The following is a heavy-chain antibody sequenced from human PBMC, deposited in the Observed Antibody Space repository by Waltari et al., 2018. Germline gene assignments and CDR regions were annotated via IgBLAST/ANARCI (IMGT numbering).Heavy chain of an antibody. Sequence: EVQLVQSGAEVKKPGESLKISCEGSGYSFTDYWIGWVRQMPGKGLEWMGIICPGDSDIKYNPSLQGQVTISADKSINAAYLQWNSLKASDTAIYYCARRPIAAIGGGFDYWGQGTLVTVSS. CDR1: GYSFTDYW. J-gene: IGHJ4*02. V-gene: IGHV5-51*01. CDR2: ICPGDSDI. D-gene: IGHD6-13*01. CDR3: ARRPIAAIGGGFDY.